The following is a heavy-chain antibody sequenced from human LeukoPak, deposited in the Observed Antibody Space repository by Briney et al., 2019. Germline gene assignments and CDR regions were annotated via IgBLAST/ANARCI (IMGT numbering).Heavy chain of an antibody. CDR3: ASSPAYSSSWYAIDN. CDR2: IGTAGDT. D-gene: IGHD6-13*01. CDR1: GFTFSNYD. V-gene: IGHV3-13*01. J-gene: IGHJ4*02. Sequence: GGSLRLSCAAFGFTFSNYDVHWVRQAAGKGLEWVSAIGTAGDTYYPGSVKGRFTISRENAKNSLYLQMNSLSAGDTAVYYCASSPAYSSSWYAIDNWGQGTLVTVSS.